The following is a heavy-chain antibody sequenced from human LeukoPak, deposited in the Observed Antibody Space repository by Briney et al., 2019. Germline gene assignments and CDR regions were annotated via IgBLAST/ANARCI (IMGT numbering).Heavy chain of an antibody. Sequence: PGGSLRLSCAASGFTFSSYSMNWVRQAPGKGLEWVSSISSSGSYTYYADSVKGRFTISRDNSKNTLYLQMNSLRAEDTGVYYCARAIVVVVAANSRPGGMDYWGQGTTVTVSS. CDR3: ARAIVVVVAANSRPGGMDY. CDR2: ISSSGSYT. D-gene: IGHD2-15*01. J-gene: IGHJ4*02. CDR1: GFTFSSYS. V-gene: IGHV3-21*04.